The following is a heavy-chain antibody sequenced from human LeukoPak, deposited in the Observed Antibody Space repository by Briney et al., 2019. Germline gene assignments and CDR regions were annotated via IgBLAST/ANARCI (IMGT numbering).Heavy chain of an antibody. CDR1: GFTFSSYA. Sequence: AGGSLRLSCAASGFTFSSYAMHWVRQAPGKGLEWVAVISYDGSNKYYADSVKGRFTISRDNSKNTLYLQMNSLRAEDTAIYYCAKDGRPTSNDDYGDYVDYWGQGTLVTVSS. V-gene: IGHV3-30-3*01. D-gene: IGHD4-17*01. J-gene: IGHJ4*02. CDR2: ISYDGSNK. CDR3: AKDGRPTSNDDYGDYVDY.